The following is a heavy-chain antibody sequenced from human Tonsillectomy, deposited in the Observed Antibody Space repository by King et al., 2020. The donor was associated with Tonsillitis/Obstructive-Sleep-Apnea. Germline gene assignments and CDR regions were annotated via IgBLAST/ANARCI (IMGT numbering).Heavy chain of an antibody. V-gene: IGHV2-70*11. CDR3: ARIQPRGYSYGPDDAFDI. D-gene: IGHD5-18*01. CDR2: IDWDDDK. Sequence: VTLKESGPALVKPTQTLTLTCTFSGFSLSTIGMCVSWIRQPPGKALEWLARIDWDDDKYYTTSLKTRLTISKDTSKNHVVLTMTNMDPVDTATYYCARIQPRGYSYGPDDAFDIWGQGRMVTVSS. J-gene: IGHJ3*02. CDR1: GFSLSTIGMC.